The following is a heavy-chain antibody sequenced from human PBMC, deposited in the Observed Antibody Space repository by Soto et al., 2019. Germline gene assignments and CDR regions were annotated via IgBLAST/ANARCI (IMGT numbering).Heavy chain of an antibody. CDR2: IDIGGNT. J-gene: IGHJ4*02. V-gene: IGHV3-66*01. D-gene: IGHD2-2*01. CDR1: GFSVTNNY. CDR3: ARGRGSTGYLGREHYFDY. Sequence: EVQVVESGGGLVQPGGSLRLSCAASGFSVTNNYMNWVRQAPGKGLEWVSIIDIGGNTYYADSVKDRFTISRDNSRNTLYFHMDSLRAADTAVYYCARGRGSTGYLGREHYFDYWGQGTLVTVSP.